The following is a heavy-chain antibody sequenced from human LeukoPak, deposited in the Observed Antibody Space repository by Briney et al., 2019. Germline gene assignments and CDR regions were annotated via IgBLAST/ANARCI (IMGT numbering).Heavy chain of an antibody. CDR1: EFVFSDYY. V-gene: IGHV3-11*01. D-gene: IGHD3-10*01. J-gene: IGHJ4*02. CDR2: ISDSGSTI. Sequence: PGGSLRLSCAASEFVFSDYYMSWIRQAPGKGLEWVSYISDSGSTIYYADSVKGRFTISRDNVKNSLYLQMNGLRAEDTAVYYCAREMEGDYGSGTFFDLWGQGNTVTVSS. CDR3: AREMEGDYGSGTFFDL.